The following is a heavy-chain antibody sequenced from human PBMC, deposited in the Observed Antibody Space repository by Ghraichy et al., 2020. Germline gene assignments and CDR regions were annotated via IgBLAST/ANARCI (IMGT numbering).Heavy chain of an antibody. D-gene: IGHD6-13*01. CDR1: GFTFGRYA. V-gene: IGHV3-23*01. CDR2: ISSSGDRT. CDR3: AKDFNIEAAGRSFQY. Sequence: GESLNISCAASGFTFGRYAMTWVRQAPGKGLEWVSGISSSGDRTWYADSVKGRFTISRDNSKNTLSVQMNSLRAEDTAVYYCAKDFNIEAAGRSFQYWGQGTLVTVSS. J-gene: IGHJ1*01.